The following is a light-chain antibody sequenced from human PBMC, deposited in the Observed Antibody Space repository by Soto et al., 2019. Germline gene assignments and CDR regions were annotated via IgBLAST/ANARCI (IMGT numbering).Light chain of an antibody. CDR1: SFNIGSNH. Sequence: QSVLTQPPSASGTPGQRVTISCSGGSFNIGSNHVYWYQQLPGTAPKLLIYRNDQWPSGVPDRSSGSKSGTSASLAISGLRSEDEADYYCAAWDDRLSSVVFGGGTKVTVL. V-gene: IGLV1-47*01. CDR2: RND. CDR3: AAWDDRLSSVV. J-gene: IGLJ2*01.